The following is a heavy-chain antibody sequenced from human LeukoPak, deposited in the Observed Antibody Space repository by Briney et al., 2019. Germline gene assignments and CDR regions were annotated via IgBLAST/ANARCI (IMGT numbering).Heavy chain of an antibody. CDR1: GFTFSSYW. V-gene: IGHV3-33*08. D-gene: IGHD3-16*01. CDR2: IWYDGSKE. Sequence: PGGSLRLSCAASGFTFSSYWMSWVRQAPGKGLEWVAVIWYDGSKEYYVDSVKGRFTISRDNSKNTVHLEMNSLRVEDTAVYYCARSLGETTFDYWGQGTLVTVSS. J-gene: IGHJ4*02. CDR3: ARSLGETTFDY.